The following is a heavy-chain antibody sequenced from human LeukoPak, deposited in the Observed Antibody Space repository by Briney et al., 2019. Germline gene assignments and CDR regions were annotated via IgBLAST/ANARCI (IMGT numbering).Heavy chain of an antibody. V-gene: IGHV1-8*01. Sequence: ASVKVSCKTSGYTFTNYDINWVRQATGQGLEWLGWMSPNNGDTGYAQKFQGRVTMTRDTSTNSAYMELSGLTSEDTAVYYCARNPPRTGDFNSWGQGALVTVSS. CDR1: GYTFTNYD. J-gene: IGHJ4*02. D-gene: IGHD7-27*01. CDR3: ARNPPRTGDFNS. CDR2: MSPNNGDT.